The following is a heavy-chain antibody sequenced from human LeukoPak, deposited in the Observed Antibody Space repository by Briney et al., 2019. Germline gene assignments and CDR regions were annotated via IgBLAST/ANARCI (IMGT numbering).Heavy chain of an antibody. Sequence: SQTLSLTCIVSGGSISSGSYFWTWIRQPAGKGLEWIGRINTSGSTNYNPSLESGVTISVDTSKNQFSLILSSVTAADTAVYYCARNTLGAFDIWGQGTTVTVSS. CDR3: ARNTLGAFDI. D-gene: IGHD3-3*02. V-gene: IGHV4-61*02. J-gene: IGHJ3*02. CDR2: INTSGST. CDR1: GGSISSGSYF.